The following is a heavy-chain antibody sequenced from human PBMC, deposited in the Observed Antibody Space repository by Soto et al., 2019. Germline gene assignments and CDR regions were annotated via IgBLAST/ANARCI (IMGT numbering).Heavy chain of an antibody. CDR2: IYYSGST. CDR1: GGSISSYY. Sequence: LALTCTVSGGSISSYYWSWIRQPPGKGLEWIGYIYYSGSTNYNPSLKSRVTISVDTSKNQFSLKLGSVTAADTAVYYCAREVEERYYYDSSGYYGNWFDPWGQGTLVTVSS. CDR3: AREVEERYYYDSSGYYGNWFDP. D-gene: IGHD3-22*01. J-gene: IGHJ5*02. V-gene: IGHV4-59*01.